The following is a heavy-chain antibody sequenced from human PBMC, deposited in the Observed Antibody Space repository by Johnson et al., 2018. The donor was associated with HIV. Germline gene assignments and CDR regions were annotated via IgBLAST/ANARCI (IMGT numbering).Heavy chain of an antibody. J-gene: IGHJ3*02. V-gene: IGHV3-7*05. CDR3: ASPYSYGLDDAFDI. CDR2: IKQDGSEK. D-gene: IGHD5-18*01. Sequence: VQLVESGGGLVQPGGSLRLSCAASGFTFIRYWMSWVRQAPGKGLEWVANIKQDGSEKTYVDSVKGRFTISRDNAKKSLYLQMNSLRAEDTAVYYCASPYSYGLDDAFDILGQGTMVTVSS. CDR1: GFTFIRYW.